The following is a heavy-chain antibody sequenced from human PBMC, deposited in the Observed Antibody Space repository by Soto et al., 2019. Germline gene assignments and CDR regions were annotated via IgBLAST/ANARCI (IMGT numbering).Heavy chain of an antibody. D-gene: IGHD3-16*02. V-gene: IGHV3-23*01. CDR3: AKDPHREITFGGVIVNSFDY. CDR2: ISGSGGST. CDR1: GFTFSSYA. J-gene: IGHJ4*02. Sequence: GGSLRLSCAASGFTFSSYAMSWVRQAPGKGLEWVSAISGSGGSTYYADSVKGRFTISRDNSKNTLYLQMNSLRAEDTAVYYCAKDPHREITFGGVIVNSFDYWGQGTLVTVSS.